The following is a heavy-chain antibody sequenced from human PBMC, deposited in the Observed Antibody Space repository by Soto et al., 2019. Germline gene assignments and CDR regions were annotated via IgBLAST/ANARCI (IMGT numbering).Heavy chain of an antibody. D-gene: IGHD5-18*01. CDR2: IYYSGST. CDR1: GGSISSGGYY. Sequence: QVQLQESGPGLVKPSQTLSLTCTVSGGSISSGGYYWSWIRQHPGKGLEWIGYIYYSGSTCYNPSLKSRVTMSVDTSKNHFSLKLSSVTAADTAVYYCARHNEDTYWYFDLWGRGTLVTVSS. V-gene: IGHV4-31*03. J-gene: IGHJ2*01. CDR3: ARHNEDTYWYFDL.